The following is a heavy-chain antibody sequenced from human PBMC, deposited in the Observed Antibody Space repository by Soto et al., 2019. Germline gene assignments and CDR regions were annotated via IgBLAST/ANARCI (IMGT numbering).Heavy chain of an antibody. J-gene: IGHJ3*01. CDR2: IKSQTDGGTT. CDR3: STVGYRDYGLALAV. D-gene: IGHD4-17*01. CDR1: GFTFSNAW. V-gene: IGHV3-15*01. Sequence: EVRLVESGGGLVKPGGSLRLSCAASGFTFSNAWMSWVRQAPGKGLEWVGRIKSQTDGGTTHYAAPVNARFTISRDDSRNTLYLQMSSRKTDDAAMYYCSTVGYRDYGLALAVWGQGTLVTVSP.